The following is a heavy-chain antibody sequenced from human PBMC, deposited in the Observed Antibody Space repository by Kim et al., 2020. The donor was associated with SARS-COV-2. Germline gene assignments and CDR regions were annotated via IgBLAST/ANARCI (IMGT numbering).Heavy chain of an antibody. V-gene: IGHV4-39*07. D-gene: IGHD1-26*01. J-gene: IGHJ5*02. CDR3: ARALRVGFFPSFDP. Sequence: NPSLKSRVTISVDTSKNQFSLKLSSVTAADTAVYYCARALRVGFFPSFDPWGQGTLVTVSS.